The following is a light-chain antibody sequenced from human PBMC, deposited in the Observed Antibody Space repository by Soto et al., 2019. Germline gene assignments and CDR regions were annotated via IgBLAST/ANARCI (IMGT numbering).Light chain of an antibody. Sequence: QSALTQPPSASGSPGQSVTISCTGTSSDVGGYNYLSWYQHRPGKAPQLIIYEVTKRPSGVPNRFFGSKSGNTASLTVSGLQAEDEADYFCMSYAGMYTYVFGTGTMVTVL. CDR2: EVT. J-gene: IGLJ1*01. CDR1: SSDVGGYNY. V-gene: IGLV2-8*01. CDR3: MSYAGMYTYV.